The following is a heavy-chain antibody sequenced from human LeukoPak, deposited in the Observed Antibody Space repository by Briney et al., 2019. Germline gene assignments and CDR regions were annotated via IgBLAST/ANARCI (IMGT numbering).Heavy chain of an antibody. CDR3: ARDELNLDY. CDR1: GFTFSSYA. V-gene: IGHV3-30-3*01. J-gene: IGHJ4*02. D-gene: IGHD5-24*01. Sequence: GRSLRLSCAASGFTFSSYAMHWVRQAPGKGLEWVAVISYDGSNKYYADSVKGRFTISRDNSKNTLYLQMNSLRAEDTAVYYCARDELNLDYWGQGTLVTVSS. CDR2: ISYDGSNK.